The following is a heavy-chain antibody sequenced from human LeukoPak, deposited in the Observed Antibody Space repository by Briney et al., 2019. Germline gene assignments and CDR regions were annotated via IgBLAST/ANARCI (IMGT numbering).Heavy chain of an antibody. V-gene: IGHV1-2*02. J-gene: IGHJ4*02. Sequence: ASVKVSCKASGYTFSGYYLHWARQAPGQGLEWMGWINPNSGGTNYAQKFQGRVTMTRDTSITTAYMELSSLRSDDTAVYYCTREDYWGQGTLVTVSS. CDR3: TREDY. CDR2: INPNSGGT. CDR1: GYTFSGYY.